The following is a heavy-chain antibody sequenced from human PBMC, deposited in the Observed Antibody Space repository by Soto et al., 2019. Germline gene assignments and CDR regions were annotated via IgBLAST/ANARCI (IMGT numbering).Heavy chain of an antibody. Sequence: SETLSLTCTVSGGSIGGYYWSWIRQPAGKGLEWIGRMYNSERTNYNPSLKSRVTMSMDTSKNQFSLRLTSVTAADTAVYFCAREPLAHSYFDLWGQGTLVTVS. CDR1: GGSIGGYY. CDR3: AREPLAHSYFDL. J-gene: IGHJ4*02. V-gene: IGHV4-4*07. CDR2: MYNSERT.